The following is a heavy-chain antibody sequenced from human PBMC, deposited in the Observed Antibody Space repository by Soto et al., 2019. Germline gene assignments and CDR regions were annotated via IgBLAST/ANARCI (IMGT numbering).Heavy chain of an antibody. D-gene: IGHD3-22*01. CDR3: AKVHNGFETSGYYHEHY. CDR2: ISASGDST. V-gene: IGHV3-23*01. J-gene: IGHJ4*02. Sequence: GGSLRLSCAVSDFTFSNYAMTWVRQAPGKGLDWVSTISASGDSTYYADSVKGRFTISRDNSKSTMYLQMNSLSAEDTAIYYCAKVHNGFETSGYYHEHYWGQGTLVTVSS. CDR1: DFTFSNYA.